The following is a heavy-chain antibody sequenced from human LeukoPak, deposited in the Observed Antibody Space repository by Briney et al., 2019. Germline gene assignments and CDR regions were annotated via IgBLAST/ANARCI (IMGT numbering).Heavy chain of an antibody. CDR1: GYTFTSYD. CDR3: ARGCFNFGGDCYSDY. Sequence: ASVKVSCKASGYTFTSYDINWVRQATGQGLEWMGWMNPNSGNTSYAQKFQGRVTMTRNTSISTAHMELSSLRSEDTAVYYCARGCFNFGGDCYSDYWGQGTLVTVSS. D-gene: IGHD2-21*02. V-gene: IGHV1-8*01. J-gene: IGHJ4*02. CDR2: MNPNSGNT.